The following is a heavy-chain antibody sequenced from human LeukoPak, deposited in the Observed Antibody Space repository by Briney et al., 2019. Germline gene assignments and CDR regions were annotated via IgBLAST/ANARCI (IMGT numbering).Heavy chain of an antibody. CDR2: VYYSGST. V-gene: IGHV4-59*01. CDR1: GGSISSYS. Sequence: SETLSLTCTVSGGSISSYSWSWIRQPPGKGLEWIGYVYYSGSTNYNPSLKSRVTISVDTSKDQFSLKLNSVTAADTAVYYCARGALERSYSSGWSERWYYGMDVWGQGTTVTVS. D-gene: IGHD6-19*01. J-gene: IGHJ6*02. CDR3: ARGALERSYSSGWSERWYYGMDV.